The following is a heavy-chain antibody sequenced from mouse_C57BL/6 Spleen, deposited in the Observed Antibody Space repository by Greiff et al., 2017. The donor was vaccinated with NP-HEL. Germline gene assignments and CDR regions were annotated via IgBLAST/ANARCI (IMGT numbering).Heavy chain of an antibody. CDR3: ARSGYYYGSSYRYFDD. D-gene: IGHD1-1*01. J-gene: IGHJ1*03. CDR1: GYTFTSYW. Sequence: QVQLQQPGAELVRPGSSVKLSCKASGYTFTSYWMDWVKQRPGQGLEWIGNIYPSDSETHYNQKFKDKATLTVDKSSSTAYMQLSSLTSEDSAVYDCARSGYYYGSSYRYFDDWGTGTTVTVSS. CDR2: IYPSDSET. V-gene: IGHV1-61*01.